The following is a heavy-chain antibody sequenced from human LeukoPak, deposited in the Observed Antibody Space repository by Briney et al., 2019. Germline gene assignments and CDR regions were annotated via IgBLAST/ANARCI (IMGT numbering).Heavy chain of an antibody. J-gene: IGHJ6*02. D-gene: IGHD4-17*01. CDR3: AKDLFSTVTTDYYYGMDV. Sequence: GGSLRLSCAASGFTFSSYAMSWVRQAPGKGLEWVSAISGSGGSTYYADSVKGRFTISRDNSKNTLYLQMNSLRAEDTAVYYCAKDLFSTVTTDYYYGMDVWGQGTTVTVSS. CDR1: GFTFSSYA. V-gene: IGHV3-23*01. CDR2: ISGSGGST.